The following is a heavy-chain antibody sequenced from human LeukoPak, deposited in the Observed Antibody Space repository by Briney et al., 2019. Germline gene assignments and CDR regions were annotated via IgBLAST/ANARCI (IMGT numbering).Heavy chain of an antibody. V-gene: IGHV3-33*08. Sequence: GGSLRLSCAASGLSFNSCGMHWVRQAPGKGLEWVAVIWYDGSKTYYADSVKGRFTISRDNSKDTLYLQMSSLRVEDTAAYYCARYLGGRNAFDIWGQGTMVTVSS. D-gene: IGHD3-16*01. CDR3: ARYLGGRNAFDI. CDR2: IWYDGSKT. CDR1: GLSFNSCG. J-gene: IGHJ3*02.